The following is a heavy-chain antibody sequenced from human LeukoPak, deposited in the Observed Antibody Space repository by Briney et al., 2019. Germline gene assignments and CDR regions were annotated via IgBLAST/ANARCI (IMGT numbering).Heavy chain of an antibody. D-gene: IGHD5-18*01. CDR3: ARGNTAMVLSLWNWFDP. J-gene: IGHJ5*02. V-gene: IGHV3-48*03. CDR2: ISSSGSTI. Sequence: PGGSLRLSCAASGFTFSSYEMNWVRQAPGKGLEWVSYISSSGSTIYYADSVKGRFTISRDNAKNSLYLQMNSLRAEDTAVYYCARGNTAMVLSLWNWFDPWGQGTLVTISS. CDR1: GFTFSSYE.